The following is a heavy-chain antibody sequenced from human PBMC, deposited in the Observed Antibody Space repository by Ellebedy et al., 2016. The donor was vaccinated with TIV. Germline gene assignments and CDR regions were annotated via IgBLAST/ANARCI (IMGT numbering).Heavy chain of an antibody. V-gene: IGHV3-74*01. CDR2: INGDRSTT. Sequence: GESLKISCAASGFTFTNYWMHWVRQAPGKGLVWVARINGDRSTTGYADSVRGRFTISRDNAKNTLYLQMNSLRAEDTAVYYCARYNWNSGHYWGQGTLITVSS. CDR3: ARYNWNSGHY. CDR1: GFTFTNYW. D-gene: IGHD1-20*01. J-gene: IGHJ4*01.